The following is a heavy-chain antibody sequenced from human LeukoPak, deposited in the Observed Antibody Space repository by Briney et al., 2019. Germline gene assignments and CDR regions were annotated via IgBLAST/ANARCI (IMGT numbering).Heavy chain of an antibody. CDR2: IYYSGST. CDR1: GGSISSHY. J-gene: IGHJ3*02. Sequence: PSETLSLTCTVSGGSISSHYWSWIRQPPGKGPEWIGYIYYSGSTNYNPSLKSRVTISVDTSKNQFSLKLSSVTAADTAVYYCARDFVVGANAFDIWGQGTMVTVSS. CDR3: ARDFVVGANAFDI. V-gene: IGHV4-59*11. D-gene: IGHD1-26*01.